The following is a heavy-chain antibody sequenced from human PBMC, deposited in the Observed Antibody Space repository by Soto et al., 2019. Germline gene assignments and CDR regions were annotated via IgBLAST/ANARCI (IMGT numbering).Heavy chain of an antibody. J-gene: IGHJ6*02. Sequence: ASVKVSCKASGYTFTSYYMHWVRQAPGQGLEWMGIINPSGGSTSYAQKFQGRVTMTRDTSTSTVYMELSSLRSEDTAVYYCARDHVHTVYDILTGYYREIDGMDVWGQGTTVTVSS. CDR1: GYTFTSYY. CDR3: ARDHVHTVYDILTGYYREIDGMDV. D-gene: IGHD3-9*01. V-gene: IGHV1-46*01. CDR2: INPSGGST.